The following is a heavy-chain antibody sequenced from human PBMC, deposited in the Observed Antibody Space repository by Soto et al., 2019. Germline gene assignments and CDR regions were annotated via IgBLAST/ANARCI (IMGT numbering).Heavy chain of an antibody. V-gene: IGHV4-34*01. CDR2: INHSGST. Sequence: SATLSLTRAFYGGSFSGYNWSWLRQPPGRGLGWVGEINHSGSTSYNPSLKSRFTISVDTSKNQFSLKLSSVTAADTAVYYCASGAAGTYLDYWGQGTLVTVS. D-gene: IGHD6-13*01. CDR1: GGSFSGYN. CDR3: ASGAAGTYLDY. J-gene: IGHJ4*02.